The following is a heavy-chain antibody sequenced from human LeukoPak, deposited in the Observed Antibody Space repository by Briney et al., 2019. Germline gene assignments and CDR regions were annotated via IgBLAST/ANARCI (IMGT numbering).Heavy chain of an antibody. V-gene: IGHV3-7*01. J-gene: IGHJ4*02. CDR2: IKPDGSDK. Sequence: GGSLRLSCAASGFMFSNYWMNWVRQAPGKGLEWVANIKPDGSDKYYLDSIKGRFTISRDNAKNSVYLQMKSLRAEDTAVYYCVREGYYDSSGYLGVFDYWGQGTLVIVSS. CDR1: GFMFSNYW. D-gene: IGHD3-22*01. CDR3: VREGYYDSSGYLGVFDY.